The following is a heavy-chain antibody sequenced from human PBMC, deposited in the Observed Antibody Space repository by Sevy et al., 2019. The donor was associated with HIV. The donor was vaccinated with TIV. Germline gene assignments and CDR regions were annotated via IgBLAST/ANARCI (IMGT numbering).Heavy chain of an antibody. Sequence: ASVKVSCKASGYTFTGYYMHWVRQAPGQGLEWMGRINPNSGGTNYAQKFQGRVTMTRDTSISTAYMELSRLRSDDTAVYYCASTVTTTLYYYYGMDVWGQGTMVTVSS. V-gene: IGHV1-2*06. CDR3: ASTVTTTLYYYYGMDV. J-gene: IGHJ6*02. CDR2: INPNSGGT. D-gene: IGHD4-17*01. CDR1: GYTFTGYY.